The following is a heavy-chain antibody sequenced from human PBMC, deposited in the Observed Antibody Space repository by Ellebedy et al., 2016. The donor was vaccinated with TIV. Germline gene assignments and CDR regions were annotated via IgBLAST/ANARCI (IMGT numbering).Heavy chain of an antibody. CDR3: IFKGMSARLY. D-gene: IGHD6-6*01. V-gene: IGHV3-64*04. CDR1: GFTFSTYA. Sequence: PGGSLRLSCSGSGFTFSTYAMHWVRQAPGKGLEYVSAISGNGGSTYYADSVKGRFTVSRDNSKNTLFLQVNSLRAEDTAVYYCIFKGMSARLYWGQGTLVTVSS. J-gene: IGHJ1*01. CDR2: ISGNGGST.